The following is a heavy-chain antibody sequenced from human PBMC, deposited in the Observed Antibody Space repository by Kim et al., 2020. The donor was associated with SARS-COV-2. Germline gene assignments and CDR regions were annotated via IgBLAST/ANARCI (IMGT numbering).Heavy chain of an antibody. V-gene: IGHV1-18*01. Sequence: ASVKVSCKASGYTFTSYGISWVRQAPGQGLEWMGWISAYNGNTNYAQKLQGRVTMTTDTSTSTAYMELRSLRSDDTAVYYCARNYIGYCSGGSCAYFQHWGQGTLVTVSS. CDR1: GYTFTSYG. CDR3: ARNYIGYCSGGSCAYFQH. D-gene: IGHD2-15*01. CDR2: ISAYNGNT. J-gene: IGHJ1*01.